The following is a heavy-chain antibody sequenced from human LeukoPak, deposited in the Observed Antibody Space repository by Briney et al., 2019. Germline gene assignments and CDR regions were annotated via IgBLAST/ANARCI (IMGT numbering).Heavy chain of an antibody. CDR3: ARRAHILTVPYGMDV. J-gene: IGHJ6*02. CDR1: GGSFSGYY. D-gene: IGHD3-9*01. CDR2: INHSGST. V-gene: IGHV4-34*01. Sequence: SETLSLTCAVYGGSFSGYYWSWIGQPPGKGLEWIGEINHSGSTNYNPSLKSRVTISVDTSKNQFSLKLSSVTAADTAVYYCARRAHILTVPYGMDVWGQGTTVTVSS.